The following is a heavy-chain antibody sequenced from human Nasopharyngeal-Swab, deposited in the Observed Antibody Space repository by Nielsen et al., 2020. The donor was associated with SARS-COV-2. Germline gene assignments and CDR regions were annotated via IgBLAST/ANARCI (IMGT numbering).Heavy chain of an antibody. J-gene: IGHJ6*02. CDR2: IYYSGST. D-gene: IGHD6-19*01. CDR1: GGSISSGGYY. CDR3: ARDWMIAVAGYYYYYGMDV. Sequence: LRLSCTVSGGSISSGGYYWSWIRQHPGKGLEWIEYIYYSGSTYYNPSLKSRVTISVDTSKNQFSLKLSSVTAADTAVYYCARDWMIAVAGYYYYYGMDVWGQGTTVTVSS. V-gene: IGHV4-31*03.